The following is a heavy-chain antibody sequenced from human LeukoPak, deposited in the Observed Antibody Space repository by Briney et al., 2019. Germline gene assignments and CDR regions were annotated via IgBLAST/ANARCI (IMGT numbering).Heavy chain of an antibody. CDR1: GFTVNSYY. CDR2: LYSDGTT. Sequence: GGSLRLSCEVSGFTVNSYYMSWVRQAPGKGLEWVSVLYSDGTTYYADSVKGRFTISRDNSKNTLYPQMNSLRAEDTAVYYCARELLGRAVGWDYWGQGTLVTVSS. J-gene: IGHJ4*02. V-gene: IGHV3-66*01. CDR3: ARELLGRAVGWDY. D-gene: IGHD2-8*02.